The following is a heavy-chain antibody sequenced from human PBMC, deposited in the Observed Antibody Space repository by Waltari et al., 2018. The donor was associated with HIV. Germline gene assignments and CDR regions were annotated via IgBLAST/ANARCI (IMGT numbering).Heavy chain of an antibody. D-gene: IGHD3-9*01. J-gene: IGHJ5*02. CDR1: GFTFSSYW. CDR3: ARGGLLRYFDWPDP. Sequence: EVQLVESGGGLVQPGGSLRLSCAASGFTFSSYWMHWVRQAPGKGLVWFSRINSDGSSTSYADSVKGRFTISRDNAKNTLYLQMNSLRAEDTAVYYCARGGLLRYFDWPDPWGQGTLVTVSS. V-gene: IGHV3-74*01. CDR2: INSDGSST.